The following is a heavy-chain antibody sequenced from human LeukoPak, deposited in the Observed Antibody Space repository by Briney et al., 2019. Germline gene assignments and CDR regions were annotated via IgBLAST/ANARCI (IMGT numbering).Heavy chain of an antibody. J-gene: IGHJ4*02. CDR2: ISSNGGST. V-gene: IGHV3-64D*06. Sequence: GGSLRLSCVASGVTLSNYAMSWARQAPGKGLEYVSAISSNGGSTYYADSVKGRFTISRDNSKNTLYLQMSSLRAEDTAVYYCVKDLGGIDYWGQGTLVTVSS. CDR1: GVTLSNYA. D-gene: IGHD3-10*01. CDR3: VKDLGGIDY.